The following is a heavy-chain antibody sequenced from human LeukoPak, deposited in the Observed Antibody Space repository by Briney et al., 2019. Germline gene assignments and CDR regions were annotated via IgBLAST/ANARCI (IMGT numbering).Heavy chain of an antibody. V-gene: IGHV4-59*01. Sequence: SETLSLTCTVSGGSISSYYWSWIRQPPGKGLEWIGYIYYSGSTNYNPSLKSRVTISVDTSKNQFSLKLSSVTAADTAVYYCARGYCSGGSCYTTRNYYYYYGMDVWGQGTTVTVSS. CDR2: IYYSGST. CDR1: GGSISSYY. D-gene: IGHD2-15*01. J-gene: IGHJ6*02. CDR3: ARGYCSGGSCYTTRNYYYYYGMDV.